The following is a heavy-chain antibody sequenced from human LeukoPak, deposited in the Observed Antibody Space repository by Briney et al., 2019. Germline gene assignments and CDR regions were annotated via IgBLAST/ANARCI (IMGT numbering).Heavy chain of an antibody. CDR3: ARENGRSYFDY. Sequence: GSLRLSCAASGFTFSDYYMSWIRQAPGKGLEWVSSISTTSSYIYFPDSVKGRFTISRDNAKNSLFLQMNSLRVEDTAVYYCARENGRSYFDYWGQGTLVTVSA. J-gene: IGHJ4*02. V-gene: IGHV3-11*06. CDR2: ISTTSSYI. D-gene: IGHD2-8*01. CDR1: GFTFSDYY.